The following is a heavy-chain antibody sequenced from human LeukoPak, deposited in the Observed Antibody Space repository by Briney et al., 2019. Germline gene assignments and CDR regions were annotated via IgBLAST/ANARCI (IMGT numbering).Heavy chain of an antibody. J-gene: IGHJ4*02. Sequence: ASVKVSCKTSGYTFTDYYMHWVRQAPGQGFGWMGWINPNDGDTNYAQKFQGRVTMTRDTSISTGHMEVSRLRSDDTAVYYCARANFLYCSSTTCLFDYWGQGTLVTVSS. CDR1: GYTFTDYY. CDR2: INPNDGDT. V-gene: IGHV1-2*02. D-gene: IGHD2-2*01. CDR3: ARANFLYCSSTTCLFDY.